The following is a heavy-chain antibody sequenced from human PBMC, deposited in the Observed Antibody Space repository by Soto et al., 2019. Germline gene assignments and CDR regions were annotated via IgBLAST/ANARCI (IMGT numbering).Heavy chain of an antibody. Sequence: GESLKLSCKGSGYSFTSYWISWVRQMPGKGLEWMGRIDPSDSYTNYSPSFQGHVTISADKSISTAYLQWSSLKASDTAMYYCASHADSSSTFDYWGQGTLVTVSS. V-gene: IGHV5-10-1*01. D-gene: IGHD6-6*01. J-gene: IGHJ4*02. CDR3: ASHADSSSTFDY. CDR2: IDPSDSYT. CDR1: GYSFTSYW.